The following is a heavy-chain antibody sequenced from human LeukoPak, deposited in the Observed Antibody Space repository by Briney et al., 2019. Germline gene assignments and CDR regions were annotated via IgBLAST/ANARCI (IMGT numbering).Heavy chain of an antibody. J-gene: IGHJ5*02. CDR1: GGSISSYY. V-gene: IGHV4-59*01. Sequence: SETLSLTCTVSGGSISSYYWSWIRQPPGKGLEWIGYIYYSGSTNYNPSLKSRVTISVDTSKNQFSLKLSSVTAADTAVYYCARDATYGDYPANWFDPWGQGTLVTVSS. CDR2: IYYSGST. D-gene: IGHD4-17*01. CDR3: ARDATYGDYPANWFDP.